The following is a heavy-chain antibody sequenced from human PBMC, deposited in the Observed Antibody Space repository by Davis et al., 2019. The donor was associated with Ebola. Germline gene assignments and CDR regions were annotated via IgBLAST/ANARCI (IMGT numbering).Heavy chain of an antibody. J-gene: IGHJ4*02. D-gene: IGHD5-12*01. CDR2: ISTSSNSI. CDR1: GFTFSSYS. CDR3: VRAAGSGYYWVD. Sequence: GESLKISCAASGFTFSSYSMNWVRQTPGKGLEWVSSISTSSNSIYYADSVKGRFTISRDNAKNSMSLQMNGLRVEDTAVYYCVRAAGSGYYWVDWGQGTLVTVSS. V-gene: IGHV3-21*01.